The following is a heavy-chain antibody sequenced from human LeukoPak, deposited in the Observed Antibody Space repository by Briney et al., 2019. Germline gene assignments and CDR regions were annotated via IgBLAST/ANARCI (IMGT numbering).Heavy chain of an antibody. V-gene: IGHV4-31*03. D-gene: IGHD3-3*01. J-gene: IGHJ4*02. CDR1: GGSISSGGYS. CDR2: IYYSGST. CDR3: ARAPYDFWSGYSQLYFDY. Sequence: SETLSLTCTVSGGSISSGGYSWSWIRQHPGKGLEWIGYIYYSGSTYYNPSLKSRVSISVDTSKNQFSLKLSSVTAADTAVYYCARAPYDFWSGYSQLYFDYWGRGTLVTVSS.